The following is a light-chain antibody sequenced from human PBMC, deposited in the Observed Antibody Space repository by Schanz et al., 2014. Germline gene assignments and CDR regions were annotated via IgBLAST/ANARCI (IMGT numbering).Light chain of an antibody. CDR2: GNN. CDR3: AAWDDSLNGYVV. V-gene: IGLV1-40*01. CDR1: SSNLGAGYD. J-gene: IGLJ2*01. Sequence: QSVLTQPPSVSGAPGQRVTISCTGSSSNLGAGYDVHWYQQLPGTAPKLLIYGNNNRPSGVPDRFSASKSGTSASLAITGLQAEDEADYYCAAWDDSLNGYVVFGGGTQLTVL.